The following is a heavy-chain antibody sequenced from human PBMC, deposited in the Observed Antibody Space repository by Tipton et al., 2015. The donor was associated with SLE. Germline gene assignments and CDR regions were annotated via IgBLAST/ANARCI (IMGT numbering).Heavy chain of an antibody. J-gene: IGHJ4*02. Sequence: TLSLTCIVSGGSITTRSYYWGWIRQPPGKGLEWIASISYSGATYYNPSLKSRVIISLDTSRNHFSLKLTSVTAADTAVYHCARVSRGYSGYEWAGFFDYWGQGALVTVSS. V-gene: IGHV4-39*07. CDR1: GGSITTRSYY. CDR3: ARVSRGYSGYEWAGFFDY. CDR2: ISYSGAT. D-gene: IGHD5-12*01.